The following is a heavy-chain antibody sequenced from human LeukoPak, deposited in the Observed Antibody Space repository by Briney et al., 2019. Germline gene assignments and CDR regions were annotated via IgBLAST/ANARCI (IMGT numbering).Heavy chain of an antibody. J-gene: IGHJ4*02. Sequence: SETLSLTCTVSGGSISTYYWSWIRRPPGKGLEWIAYIHASGPTYYKPSLKSRITISVDTSKNQFSLKLSSVTAADTAVYYCARHDAGIAARPFDNWGQGTLVTVSS. V-gene: IGHV4-4*09. D-gene: IGHD6-6*01. CDR3: ARHDAGIAARPFDN. CDR2: IHASGPT. CDR1: GGSISTYY.